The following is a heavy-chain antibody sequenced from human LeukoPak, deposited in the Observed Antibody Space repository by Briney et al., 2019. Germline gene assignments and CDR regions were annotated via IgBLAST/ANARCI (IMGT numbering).Heavy chain of an antibody. CDR1: GFIFISYW. CDR2: IKTDGSIT. CDR3: ARRADSDTWGSPLGY. V-gene: IGHV3-74*03. D-gene: IGHD3-10*01. Sequence: PGGSLRPSCAASGFIFISYWMHWVRQAPGKGLVWVSRIKTDGSITTYADSVKGRFTISRDNAKNTLYLQMNSLRAEDTAVYHCARRADSDTWGSPLGYWGQGTLVTVSS. J-gene: IGHJ4*02.